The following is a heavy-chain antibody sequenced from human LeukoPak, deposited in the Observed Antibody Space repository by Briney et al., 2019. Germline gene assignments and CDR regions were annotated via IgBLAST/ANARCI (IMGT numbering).Heavy chain of an antibody. D-gene: IGHD3-22*01. V-gene: IGHV3-23*01. J-gene: IGHJ4*02. CDR2: TSSSDETT. Sequence: PGGSLRLPCVASGFTFSSYAMSWVRQAAGKGLEWVSSTSSSDETTYYADSVKGRFTISRDNSRNTLYLQMNSLRAEDTAVYYCAKDRPNYYGTNGHYYRRDGDCWGQGTLVTVSS. CDR1: GFTFSSYA. CDR3: AKDRPNYYGTNGHYYRRDGDC.